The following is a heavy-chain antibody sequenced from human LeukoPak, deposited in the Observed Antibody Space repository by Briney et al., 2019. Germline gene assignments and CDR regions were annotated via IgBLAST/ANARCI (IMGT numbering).Heavy chain of an antibody. CDR2: IFPSGGET. CDR1: GFTLSTFA. J-gene: IGHJ4*02. Sequence: PGGSLRLSCGASGFTLSTFAMLWVRQPRGKGLEWVSSIFPSGGETHYAESVKGRFTISRDNSKNTLYLQMNSLRAEDTAVYYCAKVVRAGVTTRFDYWGQGTLVTVSS. V-gene: IGHV3-23*01. D-gene: IGHD1-26*01. CDR3: AKVVRAGVTTRFDY.